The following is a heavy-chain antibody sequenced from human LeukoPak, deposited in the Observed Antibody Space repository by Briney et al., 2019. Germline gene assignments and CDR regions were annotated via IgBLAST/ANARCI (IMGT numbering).Heavy chain of an antibody. Sequence: GASVKVSCKASGYTFTSYDINWVRQATGQGLEWMGWMNPNSGNTGYAQKFQGRVTMTRNTSISTAYMELSSLRSEDTAVYYCARPKRQANWFDPWGQGTLVTVSS. CDR2: MNPNSGNT. CDR3: ARPKRQANWFDP. J-gene: IGHJ5*02. CDR1: GYTFTSYD. V-gene: IGHV1-8*01.